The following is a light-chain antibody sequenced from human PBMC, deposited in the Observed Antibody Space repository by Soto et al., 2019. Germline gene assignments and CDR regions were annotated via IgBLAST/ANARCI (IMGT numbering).Light chain of an antibody. CDR3: SSHAGSHNVG. V-gene: IGLV2-8*01. Sequence: QSALTQPPSASGSRGQSVTISCTGTSIDVGGYKYVSWYQQHPGKAPKLMIYEVTKRPSGVPDRFSGSKSGNTASLTVSGLQAEDEADYYCSSHAGSHNVGFGGGTKLTVL. CDR1: SIDVGGYKY. J-gene: IGLJ2*01. CDR2: EVT.